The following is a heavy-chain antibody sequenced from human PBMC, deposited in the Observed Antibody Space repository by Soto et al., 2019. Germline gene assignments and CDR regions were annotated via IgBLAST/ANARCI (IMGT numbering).Heavy chain of an antibody. D-gene: IGHD3-10*01. CDR1: GASVISTKW. J-gene: IGHJ6*02. CDR3: ARQSEYYYATGRAAPLYGMDV. Sequence: PSETLSLTCAVSGASVISTKWWSWDRQSPGKGLEWIGNIYYSGSTYYNPSLKSRVTVSVDTTKNQFSLKLSSVTAADTAMYYCARQSEYYYATGRAAPLYGMDVWGQGTTVTVSS. V-gene: IGHV4-4*02. CDR2: IYYSGST.